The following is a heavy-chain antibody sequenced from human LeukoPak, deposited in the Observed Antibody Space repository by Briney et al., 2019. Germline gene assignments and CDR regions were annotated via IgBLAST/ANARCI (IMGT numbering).Heavy chain of an antibody. CDR1: GFIVTDNY. CDR3: ARDPAAVLLDTYG. CDR2: VYSGGST. V-gene: IGHV3-66*01. J-gene: IGHJ4*02. Sequence: TGGSLRLSCTASGFIVTDNYINWVRQAPGKGLEWVSLVYSGGSTHYADSVKGRFTISRDSSKNMVHLQMNSLRAEDTAIYYCARDPAAVLLDTYGWGQGTLVTVSS. D-gene: IGHD2-15*01.